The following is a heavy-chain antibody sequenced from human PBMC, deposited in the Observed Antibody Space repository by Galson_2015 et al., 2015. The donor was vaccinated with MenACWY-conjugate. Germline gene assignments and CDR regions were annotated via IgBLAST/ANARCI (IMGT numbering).Heavy chain of an antibody. CDR1: GFTFTSYP. CDR3: AKDWSVPYSTISYYFYMDV. Sequence: SLRLSCAASGFTFTSYPMHWVRQAPGKGLEWMAVISYDGSNESYADSVKGRFTISRDNSKNTLYLQMNSLRADDTAVYYCAKDWSVPYSTISYYFYMDVWGKGTTVTVSS. D-gene: IGHD6-13*01. CDR2: ISYDGSNE. V-gene: IGHV3-30*18. J-gene: IGHJ6*03.